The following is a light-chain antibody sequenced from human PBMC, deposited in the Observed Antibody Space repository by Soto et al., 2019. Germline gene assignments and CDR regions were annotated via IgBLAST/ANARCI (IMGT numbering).Light chain of an antibody. V-gene: IGLV1-44*01. CDR3: AAWHNSLNGWV. Sequence: QSVLTQPPSASGTPGQSVTISCSGSSSNIGGHSVNWYQQLPGTAPKLLIYTNNQRHSGVPDRFSGSKSGTSASLAITGLQSEDEADYYCAAWHNSLNGWVFGGGTKLTVL. CDR1: SSNIGGHS. CDR2: TNN. J-gene: IGLJ3*02.